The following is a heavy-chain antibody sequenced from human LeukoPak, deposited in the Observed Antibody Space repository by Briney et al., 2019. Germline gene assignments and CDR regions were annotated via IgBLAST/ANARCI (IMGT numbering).Heavy chain of an antibody. CDR1: GFAFSGYA. CDR3: AKYIWGENLDY. J-gene: IGHJ4*02. D-gene: IGHD3-16*01. Sequence: GGSLRLSCAASGFAFSGYAMRWVRQAPGKGLDWVSHISGSGGSTYYADSVKGRFTISRDNSKNTLYLQMNTLRAEDTAVYYCAKYIWGENLDYWGQGTLVTVSS. CDR2: ISGSGGST. V-gene: IGHV3-23*01.